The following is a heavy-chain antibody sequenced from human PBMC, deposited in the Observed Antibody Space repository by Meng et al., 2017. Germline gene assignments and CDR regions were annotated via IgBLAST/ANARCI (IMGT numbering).Heavy chain of an antibody. D-gene: IGHD3-3*01. CDR1: GFTFSSYW. CDR2: IKQDGSEK. Sequence: GGSLRLSCAASGFTFSSYWMSWVRQAPGKGLEWVANIKQDGSEKYYVDSVKGRFTISRDNAKNSLYLQMNSLRAEDTAVYYRARGSDILDYDFWSGYYSSYYYGMDVWGQGTTVTVSS. CDR3: ARGSDILDYDFWSGYYSSYYYGMDV. J-gene: IGHJ6*02. V-gene: IGHV3-7*01.